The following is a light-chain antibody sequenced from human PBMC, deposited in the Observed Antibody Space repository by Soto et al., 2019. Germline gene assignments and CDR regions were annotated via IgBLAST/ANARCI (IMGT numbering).Light chain of an antibody. CDR1: QSVSSTY. CDR3: QQYTTSPPSWT. CDR2: GAS. Sequence: EIVLTQSPGTLSLSPGERATLSCRASQSVSSTYLAWYQQKPGQAPRLLIYGASSRATGIPDRFSGSGSGTDFTLTISRLEPEDVALYYCQQYTTSPPSWTFGQGTKVEIK. J-gene: IGKJ1*01. V-gene: IGKV3-20*01.